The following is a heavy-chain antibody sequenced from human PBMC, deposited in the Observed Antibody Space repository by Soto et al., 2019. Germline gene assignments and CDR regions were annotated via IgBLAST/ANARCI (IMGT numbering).Heavy chain of an antibody. D-gene: IGHD3-3*01. CDR3: ARSLELSLGWFEP. CDR1: GGSISSGGYY. Sequence: LTCTVSGGSISSGGYYWSWIRQHPGKGLEWIGYIYYSGSTYYNPSLKSRVTISVDTSKNQFSLKLSSVTAADTAVYYCARSLELSLGWFEPWGQGTLVTVSS. J-gene: IGHJ5*02. CDR2: IYYSGST. V-gene: IGHV4-31*03.